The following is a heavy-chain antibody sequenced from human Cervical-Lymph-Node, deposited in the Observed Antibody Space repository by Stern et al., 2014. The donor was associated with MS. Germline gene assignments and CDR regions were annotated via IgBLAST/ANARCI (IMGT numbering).Heavy chain of an antibody. CDR1: GFIFSNSA. J-gene: IGHJ3*02. CDR2: LTFDGSSR. D-gene: IGHD3-16*01. CDR3: ASGTSNEFGPFDM. Sequence: QVPLVESGGGAVQPARSLRLSCAASGFIFSNSAMHWVRQAPGQGLARVSPLTFDGSSRYYTDSVQGRFTISIVNSENTLSLQLNTPRPDDTAVYYCASGTSNEFGPFDMWGQGAMVTVSS. V-gene: IGHV3-30*04.